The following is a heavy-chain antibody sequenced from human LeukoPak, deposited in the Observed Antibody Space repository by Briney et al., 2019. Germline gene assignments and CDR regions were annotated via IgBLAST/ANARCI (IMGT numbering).Heavy chain of an antibody. J-gene: IGHJ5*02. D-gene: IGHD4-17*01. CDR3: ARVSTTVTYNWFDP. Sequence: SETLSLTCTVSGGSISSYYWSWIRQPPGKGLEWIGYIYTSGSTNYNPSLKSRVTISVDTSKNQFSLKLSSVTAADTAVCYCARVSTTVTYNWFDPWGQGTLVTVSS. CDR2: IYTSGST. CDR1: GGSISSYY. V-gene: IGHV4-4*09.